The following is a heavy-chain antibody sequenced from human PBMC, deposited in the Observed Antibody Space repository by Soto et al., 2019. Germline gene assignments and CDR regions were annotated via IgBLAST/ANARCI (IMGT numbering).Heavy chain of an antibody. V-gene: IGHV4-59*01. D-gene: IGHD3-10*01. CDR2: IYYSGST. CDR1: GGSISSYY. Sequence: SETLSLTCTVSGGSISSYYWSWIRQPPGKGLEWVGYIYYSGSTNYNPSLVSRVTISVDTSKNQFSLELSSVTAADTDVYYCALSPVQYGSGSYRFYFDYWGQGTLVTVSS. CDR3: ALSPVQYGSGSYRFYFDY. J-gene: IGHJ4*02.